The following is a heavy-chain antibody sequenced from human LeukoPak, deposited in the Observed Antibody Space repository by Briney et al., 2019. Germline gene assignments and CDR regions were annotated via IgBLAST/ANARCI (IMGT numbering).Heavy chain of an antibody. CDR3: ARGGGSYHVDY. V-gene: IGHV1-2*02. J-gene: IGHJ4*02. D-gene: IGHD1-26*01. CDR2: INPDSGGT. CDR1: GYTFTGYY. Sequence: ASVRVSCTASGYTFTGYYVHWVRQAPGEGLEWMGWINPDSGGTNYAQQFQGRVTMTRDKSITTTYMELSRLTSDDTAVYYCARGGGSYHVDYWGERTPVTVSS.